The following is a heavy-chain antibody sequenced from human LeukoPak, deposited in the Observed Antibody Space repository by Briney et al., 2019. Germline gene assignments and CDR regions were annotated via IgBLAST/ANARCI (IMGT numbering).Heavy chain of an antibody. CDR2: IWHDGSNK. CDR3: ANNFDY. V-gene: IGHV3-33*06. CDR1: GFTFSNYG. J-gene: IGHJ4*02. Sequence: GGSLRLSCAASGFTFSNYGMHWVRQAPGKGLEWVAVIWHDGSNKYYADSVKGRFTISRDNSKNMLYLQMNSLRAEDTAVYYCANNFDYWGQGTLVAVSS.